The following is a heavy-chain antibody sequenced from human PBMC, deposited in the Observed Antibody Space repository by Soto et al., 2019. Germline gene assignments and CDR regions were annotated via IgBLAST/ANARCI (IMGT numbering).Heavy chain of an antibody. D-gene: IGHD3-22*01. J-gene: IGHJ4*02. CDR3: AKDTYYYDSSGYYDY. V-gene: IGHV3-30*18. CDR1: GFTFSSDG. Sequence: GGSLRFSCEASGFTFSSDGMHWVRQAPGKGLEWVAVKSYDGSNKYYADSVKGRFTISRDNSKNTLYLQMNSLRAEDTAVYYCAKDTYYYDSSGYYDYWGQGTLVTVSS. CDR2: KSYDGSNK.